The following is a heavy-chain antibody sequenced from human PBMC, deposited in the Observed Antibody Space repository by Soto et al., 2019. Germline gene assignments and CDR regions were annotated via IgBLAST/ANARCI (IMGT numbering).Heavy chain of an antibody. CDR3: ARGPIFPGATSWLDP. V-gene: IGHV1-69*01. Sequence: QVQLVQSGAEVKTPGSSVEVSCKASGGIFSSFSITWVRQVPGHGLEWMGGIIPMTGTPNYAEKFQGRLTLTADASTRTAYLVLSSLKSEDTAVYYWARGPIFPGATSWLDPWGQGTVVIVSS. J-gene: IGHJ5*02. CDR2: IIPMTGTP. CDR1: GGIFSSFS. D-gene: IGHD1-1*01.